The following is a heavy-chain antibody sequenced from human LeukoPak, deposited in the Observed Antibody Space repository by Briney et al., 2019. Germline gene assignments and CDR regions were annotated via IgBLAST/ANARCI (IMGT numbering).Heavy chain of an antibody. CDR2: ISYDGSNK. CDR3: AKDNPIEEVPGLGPGS. J-gene: IGHJ5*02. D-gene: IGHD2-2*01. V-gene: IGHV3-30*18. CDR1: GFTFSSYG. Sequence: GSLRLSCAASGFTFSSYGMHWVRQAPGKGLEWVAVISYDGSNKYYADSVKGRFTISRDNSKNTVYLQMNSLRAEDSAVYYCAKDNPIEEVPGLGPGSWGQGALVTVSS.